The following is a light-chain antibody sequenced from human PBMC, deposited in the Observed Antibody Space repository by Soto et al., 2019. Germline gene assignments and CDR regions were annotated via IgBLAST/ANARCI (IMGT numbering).Light chain of an antibody. V-gene: IGLV1-44*01. J-gene: IGLJ1*01. CDR2: SDN. CDR1: NSNIGSNS. Sequence: QSVLTQPPSASGTPGQRVTISCSGSNSNIGSNSVSWFRQLPGTAPKLLIYSDNQRPSGVPDRFSGSKSGTSASLAIIGLQSEDEADYYCAAWDDRLIGLYVFGAGTKVTVL. CDR3: AAWDDRLIGLYV.